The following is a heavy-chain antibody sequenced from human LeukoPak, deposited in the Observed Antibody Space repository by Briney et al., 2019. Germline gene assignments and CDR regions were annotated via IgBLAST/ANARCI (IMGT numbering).Heavy chain of an antibody. V-gene: IGHV1-69*05. CDR1: GGTFSSYA. J-gene: IGHJ5*02. D-gene: IGHD2-2*01. Sequence: SVKVSCKASGGTFSSYAISWVRQAPGQGLEWMGGIIPIFGTANYPQRFQGRVTITTDESTSTAYMELSSLRSEDTAVYYCAKGKDIVVVPAAMPTWFDPWGQGTLVTVSS. CDR2: IIPIFGTA. CDR3: AKGKDIVVVPAAMPTWFDP.